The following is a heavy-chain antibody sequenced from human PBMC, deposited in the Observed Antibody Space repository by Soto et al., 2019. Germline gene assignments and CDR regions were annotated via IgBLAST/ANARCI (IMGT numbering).Heavy chain of an antibody. Sequence: EAHLVESGGGLVQPGRSLRLSCAASRFTFDDSAMHWVRQAPGKGLEWVSGISWNSGRVAYADSVKGRFIISRDNAKNSLYLQMNSLRAEDTAFYYCAKDFGSTLAGSYSSGIDSWGQGTLVTVSS. CDR2: ISWNSGRV. CDR3: AKDFGSTLAGSYSSGIDS. J-gene: IGHJ4*02. CDR1: RFTFDDSA. D-gene: IGHD6-25*01. V-gene: IGHV3-9*01.